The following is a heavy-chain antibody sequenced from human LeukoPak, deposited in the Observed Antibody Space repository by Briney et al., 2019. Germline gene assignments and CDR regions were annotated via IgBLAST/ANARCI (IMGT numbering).Heavy chain of an antibody. Sequence: GESLKISCKGSGYSFTSYWIGWVRQMPGKGVVWMGIIYPGDSDTRYSPSFQGQVTISADKSISTAYLQWSSLKASDTAMYYCARPKWFGESYLYFDYWGQGTLVTVSS. CDR3: ARPKWFGESYLYFDY. V-gene: IGHV5-51*01. CDR2: IYPGDSDT. D-gene: IGHD3-10*01. J-gene: IGHJ4*02. CDR1: GYSFTSYW.